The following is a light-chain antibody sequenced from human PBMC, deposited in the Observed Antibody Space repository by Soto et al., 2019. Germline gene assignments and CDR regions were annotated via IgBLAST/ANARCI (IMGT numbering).Light chain of an antibody. CDR1: QSISSSY. CDR3: QQYGSSSYT. Sequence: EIVLTQSPGTQSLSPGERATLSCRASQSISSSYLAWYQQKPGQAPRLLIYAASSRATGIPDRFSGSGSGTDSTLTISRLEPEDFAVYYCQQYGSSSYTFGQGTQLEIK. CDR2: AAS. J-gene: IGKJ2*01. V-gene: IGKV3-20*01.